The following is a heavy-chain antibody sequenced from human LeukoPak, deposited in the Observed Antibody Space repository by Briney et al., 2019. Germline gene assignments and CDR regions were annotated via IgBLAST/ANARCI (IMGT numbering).Heavy chain of an antibody. CDR3: ARVHSGYGPDYIDH. Sequence: GGSLRLSCAASGFTFSSDSMNWVRQAPGKGLEWFSSISSTSGFISYADSVKGRFTISRDNAKSSLYLQMNSLRAEDTALYYCARVHSGYGPDYIDHWGQGTPVTVSS. CDR2: ISSTSGFI. CDR1: GFTFSSDS. D-gene: IGHD5-12*01. V-gene: IGHV3-21*06. J-gene: IGHJ4*02.